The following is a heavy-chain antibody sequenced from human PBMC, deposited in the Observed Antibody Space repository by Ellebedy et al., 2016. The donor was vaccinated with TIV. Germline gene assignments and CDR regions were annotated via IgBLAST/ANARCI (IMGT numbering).Heavy chain of an antibody. J-gene: IGHJ4*02. Sequence: SLKISCAASGFAFDAYAMHWVRQAPGKGLEWVSGISWNSGDIAYADSVKGRFTIFRDNAKNSLYLRKNSLRPEDTAFYYCALLSGRAVTTYGYWGQGTLVTVSS. CDR1: GFAFDAYA. D-gene: IGHD4-11*01. CDR3: ALLSGRAVTTYGY. CDR2: ISWNSGDI. V-gene: IGHV3-9*01.